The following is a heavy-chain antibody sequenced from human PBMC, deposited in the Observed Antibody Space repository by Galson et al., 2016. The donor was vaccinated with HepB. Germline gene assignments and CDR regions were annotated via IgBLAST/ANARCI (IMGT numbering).Heavy chain of an antibody. CDR3: ARHWDSGSFSLDY. CDR1: GYRFTTYW. CDR2: INPTDSDT. D-gene: IGHD3-10*01. Sequence: QSGAEVKKPGESLKISCRGSGYRFTTYWIGWVRQMPGKGLEWMGIINPTDSDTRYSPSFQGQVTISADNSISTAYLQWSSLKASDTAMYYCARHWDSGSFSLDYWGQGTLVTVSS. J-gene: IGHJ4*02. V-gene: IGHV5-51*01.